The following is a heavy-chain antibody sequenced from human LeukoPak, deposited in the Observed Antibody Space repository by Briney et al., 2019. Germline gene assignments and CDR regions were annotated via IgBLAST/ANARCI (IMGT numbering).Heavy chain of an antibody. CDR3: ARGGPADGTVNSFDN. CDR1: GYTFTNYY. CDR2: INPSIGST. D-gene: IGHD3-10*01. J-gene: IGHJ4*02. V-gene: IGHV1-46*01. Sequence: ASVKVSCKASGYTFTNYYIHWVRQAPGQGLEWMGLINPSIGSTVYAQKFQGRLTMTRYTSTSTVYMELSSLRSEDTAVYYCARGGPADGTVNSFDNCGQGTLVTVSS.